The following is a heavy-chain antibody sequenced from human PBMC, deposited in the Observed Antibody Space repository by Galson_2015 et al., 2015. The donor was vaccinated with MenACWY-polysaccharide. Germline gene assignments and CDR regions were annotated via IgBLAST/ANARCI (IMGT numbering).Heavy chain of an antibody. CDR3: ATLGVDCSSTSCPRLTRSAADAFDI. V-gene: IGHV3-30*03. D-gene: IGHD2-2*01. CDR1: GFTFSSYG. J-gene: IGHJ3*02. Sequence: SLRLSCAASGFTFSSYGMHWVRQAPGKGLEWVAVISYDGSNKYYADSVKGRFTISRDNSKNTLYLQMNSLRAEDTAVYYCATLGVDCSSTSCPRLTRSAADAFDIWGQGTMVTVSS. CDR2: ISYDGSNK.